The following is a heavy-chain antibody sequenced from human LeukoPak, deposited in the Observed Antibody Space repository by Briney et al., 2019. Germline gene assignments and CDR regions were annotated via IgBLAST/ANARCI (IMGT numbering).Heavy chain of an antibody. D-gene: IGHD2/OR15-2a*01. CDR2: ISWNSGNI. J-gene: IGHJ6*03. CDR3: AKDAYGGATFFYYMDV. CDR1: GFTFDDYA. Sequence: GGSLRLSRAGSGFTFDDYAMHWVRQTPGKGLEWVSGISWNSGNIAYADFVGGRFTNSRDNAKNSLSLQMNSLSDEDTAVYYCAKDAYGGATFFYYMDVWGKGTTVTVSS. V-gene: IGHV3-9*01.